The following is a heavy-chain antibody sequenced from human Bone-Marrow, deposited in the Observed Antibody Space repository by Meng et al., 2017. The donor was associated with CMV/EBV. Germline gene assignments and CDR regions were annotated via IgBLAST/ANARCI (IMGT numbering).Heavy chain of an antibody. D-gene: IGHD4-17*01. J-gene: IGHJ4*02. Sequence: SETLSLTCNVAGVSISGNNYYWAWIRQPPGKGLEWIGSVYHIGHPYYHPFFKSRVTISADTSKNQFFLKVSSGTAANTAIYYCARATGGFGDYAYWGQGILVTVSS. CDR3: ARATGGFGDYAY. V-gene: IGHV4-39*07. CDR2: VYHIGHP. CDR1: GVSISGNNYY.